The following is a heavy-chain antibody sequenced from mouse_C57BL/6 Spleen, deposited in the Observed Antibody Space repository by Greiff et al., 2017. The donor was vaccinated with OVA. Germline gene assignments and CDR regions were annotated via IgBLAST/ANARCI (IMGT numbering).Heavy chain of an antibody. V-gene: IGHV2-2*01. CDR1: GFSLTSYG. Sequence: VKVVESGPGLVQPSQSLSITCTVSGFSLTSYGVHWVRQSPGKGLEWLGVIWSGGSTDYNAAFISRLSISKDNSKSQVFFKMNSLQADDTAIYDCARNGDDYDLFDYWGQGTTLTVSS. CDR3: ARNGDDYDLFDY. CDR2: IWSGGST. D-gene: IGHD2-4*01. J-gene: IGHJ2*01.